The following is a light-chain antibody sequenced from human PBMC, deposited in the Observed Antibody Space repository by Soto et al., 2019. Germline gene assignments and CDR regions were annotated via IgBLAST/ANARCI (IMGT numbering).Light chain of an antibody. V-gene: IGKV1-5*01. CDR1: QRISTG. CDR3: QQYNSPWA. CDR2: DAS. J-gene: IGKJ1*01. Sequence: DIQVTQSPSTLSASVGDRVTITCRASQRISTGLAWYQQKPGKAPKLLIYDASSLQSGVTSRFSGSGSGTEFTLTIRSLQPDDFATYYCQQYNSPWAFGQGTEVEIK.